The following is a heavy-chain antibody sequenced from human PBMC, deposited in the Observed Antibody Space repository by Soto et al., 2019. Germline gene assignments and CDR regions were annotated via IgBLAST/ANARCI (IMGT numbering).Heavy chain of an antibody. CDR1: GGSPGSYF. CDR3: AIRDYGDVYYFDY. Sequence: SXTLSLTCSVSGGSPGSYFCNWMQQTPGKGLEWIGEINHSGSTNYNPSLKSRVTISVDTSKNQFSLKLSSVTAADTAVYYCAIRDYGDVYYFDYWGQGTLVTVSS. J-gene: IGHJ4*02. V-gene: IGHV4-34*01. D-gene: IGHD4-17*01. CDR2: INHSGST.